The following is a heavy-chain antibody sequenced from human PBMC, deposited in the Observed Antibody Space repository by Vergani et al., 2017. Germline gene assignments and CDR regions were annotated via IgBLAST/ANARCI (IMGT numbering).Heavy chain of an antibody. D-gene: IGHD2-15*01. V-gene: IGHV3-66*02. CDR3: TRSECSGTTCYGHYFDL. J-gene: IGHJ4*01. Sequence: VELLESGGGLAQPGGSLRVSCSASGFRVTTYYMSWVRQAPGKGLEWVPVIKSDGRTSYAESVRGRFTISIETSRNAVYLQMNILRVEDTGVYYCTRSECSGTTCYGHYFDLWGHGILVTVSS. CDR2: IKSDGRT. CDR1: GFRVTTYY.